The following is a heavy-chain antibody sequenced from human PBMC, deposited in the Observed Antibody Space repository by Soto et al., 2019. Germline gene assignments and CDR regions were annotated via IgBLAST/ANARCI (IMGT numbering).Heavy chain of an antibody. CDR3: ARTERITIFGVVKHGMDV. CDR1: GFTFSSYG. V-gene: IGHV3-30*03. CDR2: ISYDGSNK. J-gene: IGHJ6*02. Sequence: GGSLRLSCAASGFTFSSYGMHWVRQAPGKGLEWVAVISYDGSNKYYADSVKGRFTISRDNSKNTLYLQMNSLRAEDTAVYYCARTERITIFGVVKHGMDVWGQGTTVTVSS. D-gene: IGHD3-3*01.